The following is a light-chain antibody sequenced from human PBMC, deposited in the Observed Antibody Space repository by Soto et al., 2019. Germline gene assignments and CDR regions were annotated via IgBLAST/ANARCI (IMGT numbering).Light chain of an antibody. V-gene: IGKV1-13*02. CDR1: QVISSA. J-gene: IGKJ5*01. CDR2: DAS. CDR3: QQFNSYPIT. Sequence: AIQLTQSPSSLSTSVGDRDTITCRASQVISSALAWYQQKPGRAPKVLIFDASSLESGVPSRFSGSGSGTDFTLTISSLQPEDFATYYCQQFNSYPITFGQGTRLEIK.